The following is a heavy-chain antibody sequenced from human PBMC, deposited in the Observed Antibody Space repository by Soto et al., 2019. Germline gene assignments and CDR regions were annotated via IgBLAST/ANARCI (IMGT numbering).Heavy chain of an antibody. D-gene: IGHD1-7*01. CDR3: ARLNWNYVGDWFDP. CDR2: MNPNSGNT. Sequence: ASVKVSCTASGYTFTSYDINWVRQATGQGLEWMGWMNPNSGNTGYAQKFQGRVTTTRNTSISTAYMELSSLRSEDTAVYYCARLNWNYVGDWFDPWGQGTLVTVSS. V-gene: IGHV1-8*01. CDR1: GYTFTSYD. J-gene: IGHJ5*02.